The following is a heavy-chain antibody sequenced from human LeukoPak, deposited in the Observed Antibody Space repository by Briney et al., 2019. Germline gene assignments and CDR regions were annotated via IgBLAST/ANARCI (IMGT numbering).Heavy chain of an antibody. CDR3: TRNTYFYYYMDV. CDR2: MYYSGNT. D-gene: IGHD5-18*01. CDR1: GGSISSYY. J-gene: IGHJ6*03. V-gene: IGHV4-39*07. Sequence: SETLSLTCTVSGGSISSYYWGWIRQPPGKGLEWIGGMYYSGNTYYNPPLKSRVTISIDTSKNQFSLKLTSVTAADTAVYYCTRNTYFYYYMDVWGKGTTVTVSS.